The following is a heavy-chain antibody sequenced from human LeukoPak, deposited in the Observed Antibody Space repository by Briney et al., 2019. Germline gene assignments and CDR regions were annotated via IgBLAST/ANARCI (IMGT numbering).Heavy chain of an antibody. CDR1: GGTFSSHA. CDR2: IIPIFGTA. D-gene: IGHD6-6*01. Sequence: ASVKVSCKASGGTFSSHAISWVRQAPGQGLEWMGGIIPIFGTANYAQKFQGRVTITADESTSTAYMELSSLRSEDTAVYYCARGGDWYSSSCAFDYWGQGTLVTVSS. CDR3: ARGGDWYSSSCAFDY. V-gene: IGHV1-69*13. J-gene: IGHJ4*02.